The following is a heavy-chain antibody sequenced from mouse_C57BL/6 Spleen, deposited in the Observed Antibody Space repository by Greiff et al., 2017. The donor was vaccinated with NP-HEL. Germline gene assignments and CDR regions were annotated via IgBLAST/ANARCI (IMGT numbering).Heavy chain of an antibody. V-gene: IGHV5-17*01. D-gene: IGHD1-1*01. CDR1: GFTFSDYG. CDR3: ARTQYYGAMDY. Sequence: EVHLVESGGGLVKPGGSLKLSCAASGFTFSDYGMHWVRQAPEKGLEWVAYISSGSSTIYYADTVKGRFTISRDNAKNTLFLQMTSLRSEDTAMYYCARTQYYGAMDYWGQGTSVTVSS. J-gene: IGHJ4*01. CDR2: ISSGSSTI.